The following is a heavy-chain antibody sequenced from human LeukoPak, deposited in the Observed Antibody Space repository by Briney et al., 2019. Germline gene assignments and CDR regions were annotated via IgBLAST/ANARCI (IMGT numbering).Heavy chain of an antibody. Sequence: GGSLRLSCAASGFTFSNYVMSWVRQAPGKGLEWVSAISGSGGSTYYADSVKGRFTISRDNSKNTLYLQMNSLRAEDTAVYYCAKDLYLTTVTNDYWGQGTLVTVSS. CDR1: GFTFSNYV. D-gene: IGHD4-17*01. V-gene: IGHV3-23*01. CDR2: ISGSGGST. CDR3: AKDLYLTTVTNDY. J-gene: IGHJ4*02.